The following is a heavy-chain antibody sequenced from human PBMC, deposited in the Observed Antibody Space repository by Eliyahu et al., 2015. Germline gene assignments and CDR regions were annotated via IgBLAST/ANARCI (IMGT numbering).Heavy chain of an antibody. CDR3: AGGIFDRPEQHNWFDP. J-gene: IGHJ5*02. Sequence: QVHLQQWGTGLLKPSEPLSLXCXVYGGSFSDYHWTWIRQTPEKGLDWIGEIIHTGGGTYNPSLKRRVSMSVDTSKNQFSLNLISVTAADTGIYYCAGGIFDRPEQHNWFDPWGQGTLVTVSS. CDR2: IIHTGGG. V-gene: IGHV4-34*01. D-gene: IGHD3-3*01. CDR1: GGSFSDYH.